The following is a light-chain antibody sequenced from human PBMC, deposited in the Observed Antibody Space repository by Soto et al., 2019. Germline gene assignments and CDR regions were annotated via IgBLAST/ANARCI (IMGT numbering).Light chain of an antibody. J-gene: IGKJ1*01. CDR1: QTITRGY. CDR3: QQYGSLITWT. V-gene: IGKV3-20*01. CDR2: AAS. Sequence: EVVLTQSPGTVSLSPGERATLSCRASQTITRGYLAWYQQKPGQAPRLLIYAASNRATGIPDRFSGTGTGTDITLTISRLELEDFAVYFCQQYGSLITWTFGQGTKVEIK.